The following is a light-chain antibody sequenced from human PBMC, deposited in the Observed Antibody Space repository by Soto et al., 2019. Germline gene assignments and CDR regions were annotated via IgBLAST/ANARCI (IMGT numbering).Light chain of an antibody. CDR3: QQCRDVPLT. CDR1: QDVGNC. Sequence: DIQMTQSPSSLSASVGDRVTITCQASQDVGNCLNWYQQKAGRAPKFLMQDASNLEKGVPSRFSGSESGKYFSFTITSLQPEDVATYYCQQCRDVPLTFGGGTKVEIK. J-gene: IGKJ4*01. CDR2: DAS. V-gene: IGKV1-33*01.